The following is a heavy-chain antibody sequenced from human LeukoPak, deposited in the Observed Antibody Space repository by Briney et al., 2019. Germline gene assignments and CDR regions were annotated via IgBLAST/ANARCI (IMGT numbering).Heavy chain of an antibody. J-gene: IGHJ6*02. V-gene: IGHV1-18*01. Sequence: ASVRVSCKADGYTFTSYFITWVRQAPGQGLEWMGWISPYNGNANYIQKFLGRVTMTTDIATSTAYMELRSLRSDDTAVFYCARANHFSGMDVWGQGTTVTVSS. CDR2: ISPYNGNA. CDR1: GYTFTSYF. CDR3: ARANHFSGMDV.